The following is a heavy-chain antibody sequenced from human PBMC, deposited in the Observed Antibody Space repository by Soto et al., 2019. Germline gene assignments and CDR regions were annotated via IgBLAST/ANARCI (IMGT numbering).Heavy chain of an antibody. CDR1: GFTFSSYA. J-gene: IGHJ4*02. D-gene: IGHD1-26*01. Sequence: QVQLVESGGGVVQPGRSLRLSCAASGFTFSSYAMHWVRQAPGKGLEWVAVISYDGSNKYYADSVKGRFTISRGNSKNTLYLQMNSLRAEDTAVYYCARGWGELPDYWGQGTLVTVSS. CDR3: ARGWGELPDY. V-gene: IGHV3-30-3*01. CDR2: ISYDGSNK.